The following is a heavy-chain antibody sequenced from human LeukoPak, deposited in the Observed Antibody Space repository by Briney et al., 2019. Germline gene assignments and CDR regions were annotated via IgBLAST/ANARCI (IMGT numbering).Heavy chain of an antibody. CDR3: AREGGLQHHFDY. CDR1: GGSISSSSYY. J-gene: IGHJ4*02. CDR2: MYYSGST. D-gene: IGHD4-11*01. Sequence: SETLSLTCTVSGGSISSSSYYWGWIRQPPGKGLEWIGSMYYSGSTYYNPSLKSRVTISVDTSKNQFSLKLSSVTAADTAVYYCAREGGLQHHFDYWGQGTLVTVSS. V-gene: IGHV4-39*07.